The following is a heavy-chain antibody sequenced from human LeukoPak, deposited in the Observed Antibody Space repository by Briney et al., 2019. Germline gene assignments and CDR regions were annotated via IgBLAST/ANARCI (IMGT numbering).Heavy chain of an antibody. D-gene: IGHD5-12*01. V-gene: IGHV3-11*04. CDR2: ISRSGSTK. CDR1: GFTFSDYN. Sequence: PGGSLRLSCAASGFTFSDYNMRWIRQAPGKGLEWVSSISRSGSTKYYADSVKGRFTISRDNAKNSLYLQMNSLRAEDTAVYYCARDLARGYSGYEQYAFGYWGQGTLITVSS. J-gene: IGHJ4*02. CDR3: ARDLARGYSGYEQYAFGY.